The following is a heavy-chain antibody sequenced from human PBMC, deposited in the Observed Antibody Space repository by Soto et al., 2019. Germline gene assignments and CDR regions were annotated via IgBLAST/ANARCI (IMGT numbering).Heavy chain of an antibody. D-gene: IGHD2-15*01. CDR1: GGSISSGGYY. J-gene: IGHJ6*02. Sequence: SETLSLTCTVPGGSISSGGYYWSWIRQHPGKGLEWIGYIYYIGSTYYNPSLKSRVTISVDTSKNQFSLKLSSVTAEDTAVYYCAKGTHMGVVVVVAATSPTGDVWGQGTTVTVSS. V-gene: IGHV4-31*03. CDR2: IYYIGST. CDR3: AKGTHMGVVVVVAATSPTGDV.